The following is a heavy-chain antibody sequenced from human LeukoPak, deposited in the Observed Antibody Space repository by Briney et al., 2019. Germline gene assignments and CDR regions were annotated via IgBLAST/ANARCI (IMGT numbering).Heavy chain of an antibody. CDR2: IYYSGST. CDR1: GYSISSGYY. Sequence: SETLSLTCAVSGYSISSGYYWSWIRQPPGKGLEWIGYIYYSGSTNYNPSLKSRVTISVDTSKNQFSLKLSSVTAADTAVYYCARNGDDSSGDYYYYMDVWGKGTTVTVSS. J-gene: IGHJ6*03. V-gene: IGHV4-38-2*01. CDR3: ARNGDDSSGDYYYYMDV. D-gene: IGHD3-22*01.